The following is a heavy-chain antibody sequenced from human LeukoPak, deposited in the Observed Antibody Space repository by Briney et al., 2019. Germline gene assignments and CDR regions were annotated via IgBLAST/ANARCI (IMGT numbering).Heavy chain of an antibody. CDR2: INPNSGGT. D-gene: IGHD4-17*01. CDR1: GYTLTELS. Sequence: ASVKVSCKVSGYTLTELSMHWVRQAPGQGLEWMGWINPNSGGTNYAQKFQGRVTMTRDTSISTAYMELSRLRSDDTGVYYCARDRLAFTVTTFDYWGQGTLVTVSS. V-gene: IGHV1-2*02. J-gene: IGHJ4*02. CDR3: ARDRLAFTVTTFDY.